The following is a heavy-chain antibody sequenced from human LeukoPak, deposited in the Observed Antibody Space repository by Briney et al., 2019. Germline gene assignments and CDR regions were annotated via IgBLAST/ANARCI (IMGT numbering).Heavy chain of an antibody. D-gene: IGHD3-10*01. J-gene: IGHJ4*02. V-gene: IGHV3-21*01. CDR2: ISSSRGYI. CDR1: GFTFSSYG. CDR3: ARESLYSGSASSDLDY. Sequence: GGSLRLSCAASGFTFSSYGMSWVRQAPGKGLEWVSSISSSRGYIYYADSVKGRFTISRDNAENSLHLQMNSLRAEDTALYYCARESLYSGSASSDLDYWGQGTLVTVSS.